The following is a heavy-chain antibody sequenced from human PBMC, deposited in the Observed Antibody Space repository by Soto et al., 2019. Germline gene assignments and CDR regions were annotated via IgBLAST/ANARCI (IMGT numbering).Heavy chain of an antibody. Sequence: SETLSLTCVVYGGSFRGYYWSWIRQPPGKGLEWLGDINHSGVTDYNPSLKSRVTISVDTSENQFSLKLSSVTAAGTAVYYCACETADHYDSSGPLYDMDVWRQGTTGTVS. V-gene: IGHV4-34*01. CDR1: GGSFRGYY. J-gene: IGHJ6*02. CDR3: ACETADHYDSSGPLYDMDV. CDR2: INHSGVT. D-gene: IGHD3-22*01.